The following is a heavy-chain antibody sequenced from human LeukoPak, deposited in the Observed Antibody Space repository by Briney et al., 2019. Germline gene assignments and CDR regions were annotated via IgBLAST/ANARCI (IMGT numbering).Heavy chain of an antibody. J-gene: IGHJ4*02. CDR1: GFIFSHYA. Sequence: GGSLRLSCAASGFIFSHYALHWVRQAPGKGLEWVAVIWSDGTNRYYGDSVKGRFSISRDDSQKRVFLQMNNLRADDTAVYYCARDAQRGFDYSNSLQYWGQGALVTVSS. CDR3: ARDAQRGFDYSNSLQY. V-gene: IGHV3-33*01. D-gene: IGHD4-11*01. CDR2: IWSDGTNR.